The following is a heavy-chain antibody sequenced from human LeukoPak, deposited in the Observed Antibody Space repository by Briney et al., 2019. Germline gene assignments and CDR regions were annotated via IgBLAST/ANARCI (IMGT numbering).Heavy chain of an antibody. J-gene: IGHJ4*02. CDR3: ATGGLGGSSPTYFDY. Sequence: SVKVSCKASGGTFSSYAISWVRQAPGQGLEWMGGIIPIFGTATYSQKFQGRVTVTADESTSTAYMELRSLRSEDTAVYYCATGGLGGSSPTYFDYWGQGTLVTVSS. V-gene: IGHV1-69*01. D-gene: IGHD1-26*01. CDR2: IIPIFGTA. CDR1: GGTFSSYA.